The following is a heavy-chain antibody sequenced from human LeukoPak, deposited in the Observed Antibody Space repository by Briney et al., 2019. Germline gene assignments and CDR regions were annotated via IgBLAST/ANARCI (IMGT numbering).Heavy chain of an antibody. J-gene: IGHJ3*02. CDR1: GGSISSYY. Sequence: SGTLSLTCTVSGGSISSYYWSWIRQPPGKGLEWIGYIYTSGSTNYSPSLKSRVTISVDTSKNQFSLKLSSVTAADTAVYYCASSLTSMVRGVISNAFDIWGQGTMVTVSS. V-gene: IGHV4-4*09. CDR3: ASSLTSMVRGVISNAFDI. D-gene: IGHD3-10*01. CDR2: IYTSGST.